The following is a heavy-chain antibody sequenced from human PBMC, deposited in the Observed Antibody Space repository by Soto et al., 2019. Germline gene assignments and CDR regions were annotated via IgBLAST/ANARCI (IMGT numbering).Heavy chain of an antibody. CDR3: AKAMPLGGILGAEPLDY. CDR2: VSDSGETS. V-gene: IGHV3-23*01. D-gene: IGHD1-26*01. Sequence: DVQLLESGGGLVQPGGSLRLACAASGFTFNNYAMTWIRQAPGKGLEWVATVSDSGETSLSADCVKGRFTISRDNSRKTLYLQMNRLRPEDTATYYCAKAMPLGGILGAEPLDYGGQGTLFTVSS. J-gene: IGHJ4*02. CDR1: GFTFNNYA.